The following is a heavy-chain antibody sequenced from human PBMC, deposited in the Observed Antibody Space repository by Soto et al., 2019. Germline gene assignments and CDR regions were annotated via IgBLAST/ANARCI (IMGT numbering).Heavy chain of an antibody. V-gene: IGHV3-30*18. CDR2: ISYDGSNK. D-gene: IGHD2-2*01. CDR1: GFTFSSYG. Sequence: GGSLRLSCAASGFTFSSYGMHWVRQAPGKWLEWVAVISYDGSNKYYADSVKGRFTISRDNSKNTLYPQMNSLRAEDTAVYYCAKDWVHCISTSCYGGPFDYWGQGTLVTVSS. J-gene: IGHJ4*02. CDR3: AKDWVHCISTSCYGGPFDY.